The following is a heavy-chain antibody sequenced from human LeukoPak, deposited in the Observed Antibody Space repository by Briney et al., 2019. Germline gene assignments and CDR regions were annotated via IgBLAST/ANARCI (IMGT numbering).Heavy chain of an antibody. CDR2: IYYAGCT. J-gene: IGHJ4*02. CDR1: GGSISSYY. V-gene: IGHV4-59*01. D-gene: IGHD4-23*01. Sequence: PSETLSLTCTVSGGSISSYYWSWIRQPPGKGLEWIGYIYYAGCTNYNPSLKSRVTISVDTSKNQFSLELSSVTAADTAVYYCARVGFGNTPHPIDYWGQGTLVTLSS. CDR3: ARVGFGNTPHPIDY.